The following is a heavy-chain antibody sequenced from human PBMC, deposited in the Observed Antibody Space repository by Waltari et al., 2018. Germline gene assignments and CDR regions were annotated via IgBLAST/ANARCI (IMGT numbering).Heavy chain of an antibody. J-gene: IGHJ4*02. V-gene: IGHV3-33*01. CDR1: GFTFSSYG. CDR2: IWYDGSNK. Sequence: QVQLVESGGGVVQPGRSLRLSCAASGFTFSSYGMHWVRQAPGKGLEWVAVIWYDGSNKYYADSVKGRFTISRDNSKNTLYLQMNSLRAEDTAVYYCARDSVTMILRDWGQGTLVTVSS. D-gene: IGHD3-22*01. CDR3: ARDSVTMILRD.